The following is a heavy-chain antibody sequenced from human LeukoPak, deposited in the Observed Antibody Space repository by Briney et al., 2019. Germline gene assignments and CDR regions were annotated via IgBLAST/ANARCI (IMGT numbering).Heavy chain of an antibody. D-gene: IGHD3-22*01. Sequence: PGGSLRLSCAASGFTFSSYAMSWVRQAPGKWLEWVSAISGSGGSTYYADSVKGRFTISRDNSKNTLYLQMNSLRAEDTAVYYCAKGYDDRSGSEYFQHWGQGILVTVSS. CDR1: GFTFSSYA. CDR2: ISGSGGST. V-gene: IGHV3-23*01. J-gene: IGHJ1*01. CDR3: AKGYDDRSGSEYFQH.